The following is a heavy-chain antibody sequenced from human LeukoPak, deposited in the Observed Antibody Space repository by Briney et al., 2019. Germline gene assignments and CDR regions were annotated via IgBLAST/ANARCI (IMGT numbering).Heavy chain of an antibody. D-gene: IGHD5-18*01. Sequence: GGSLRLSCTASGFTFSDYWMSWLRQAPGKGLEGLANIKQDGSEKNYVDSVKGRFTISRDNAKNSLYLQMNSLRAEDTAVYYCARGGNSYGPNWLDPWGQGTLVTVSS. CDR1: GFTFSDYW. CDR2: IKQDGSEK. CDR3: ARGGNSYGPNWLDP. J-gene: IGHJ5*02. V-gene: IGHV3-7*03.